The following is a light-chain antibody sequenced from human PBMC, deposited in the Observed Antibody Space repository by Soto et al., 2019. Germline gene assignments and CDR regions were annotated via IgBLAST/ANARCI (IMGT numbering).Light chain of an antibody. J-gene: IGKJ3*01. CDR1: QSISSY. Sequence: DIQMTQSPSSLSASVGDRVTITCRASQSISSYLNWYQQKPGKAPKLLIYAASSLQSGVPSRFTGSRSATDFTLTISSLQPEDFATYYCQQSYSTPFTFGPGTKVDIK. CDR2: AAS. CDR3: QQSYSTPFT. V-gene: IGKV1-39*01.